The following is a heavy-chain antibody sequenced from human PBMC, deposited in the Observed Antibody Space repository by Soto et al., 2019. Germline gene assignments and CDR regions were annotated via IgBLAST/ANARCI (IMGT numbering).Heavy chain of an antibody. D-gene: IGHD3-3*01. J-gene: IGHJ4*02. CDR3: ARLPYYDFWSGYYQGFDY. Sequence: XESLNISCKGSGYSVTSYWIGWVRQMPGKGLEWMGIIYPGDSDTRYSPSFQGQVTISADKSISTAYLQWSSLKASDTAMYYCARLPYYDFWSGYYQGFDYWGQGTLVTVSS. V-gene: IGHV5-51*01. CDR1: GYSVTSYW. CDR2: IYPGDSDT.